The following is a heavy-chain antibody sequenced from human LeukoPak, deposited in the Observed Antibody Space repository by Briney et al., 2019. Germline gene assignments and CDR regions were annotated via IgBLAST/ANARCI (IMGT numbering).Heavy chain of an antibody. D-gene: IGHD3-10*01. CDR2: ISTSSSTI. CDR1: GFTFSNYN. CDR3: ARDTYYYGSGRPAFDM. J-gene: IGHJ3*02. V-gene: IGHV3-48*01. Sequence: GGSLRLSCAASGFTFSNYNMNWVPQAPGKGLEWISYISTSSSTIYYTDSVKGRFTVSRDNAKNSLYLQMNSLRAEDTALYYCARDTYYYGSGRPAFDMWGERTVVSVFS.